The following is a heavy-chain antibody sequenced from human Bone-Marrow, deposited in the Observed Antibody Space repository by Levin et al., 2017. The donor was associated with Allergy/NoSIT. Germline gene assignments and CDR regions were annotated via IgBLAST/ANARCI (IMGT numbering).Heavy chain of an antibody. V-gene: IGHV3-23*01. Sequence: LSLTCAASGFTFSNYPMSWVRQAPGKGLEWVSAVDSPDITHYADSVEGRFTISRDNSRNTLYLQLSSLRAEDTATYYCAKARLPTTSYFDSWGQGTQVTVSS. J-gene: IGHJ4*02. CDR2: VDSPDIT. D-gene: IGHD2-2*01. CDR1: GFTFSNYP. CDR3: AKARLPTTSYFDS.